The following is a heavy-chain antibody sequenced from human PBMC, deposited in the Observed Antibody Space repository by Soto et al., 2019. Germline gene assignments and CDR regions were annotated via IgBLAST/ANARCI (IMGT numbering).Heavy chain of an antibody. CDR3: ARDLAGRVCYGEVILDHYGMDV. V-gene: IGHV3-21*01. J-gene: IGHJ6*02. CDR2: ITSTSSYI. Sequence: EVQLVESGGGLVKPGGSLRLSCAASGFTFSTSTMSWVRQAPGKGLEWVSSITSTSSYIYYPDSLKGRFTISRDNAKNAVYLQRSSVSVDGTAVYHFARDLAGRVCYGEVILDHYGMDVWGQGTTVTVS. CDR1: GFTFSTST. D-gene: IGHD3-16*01.